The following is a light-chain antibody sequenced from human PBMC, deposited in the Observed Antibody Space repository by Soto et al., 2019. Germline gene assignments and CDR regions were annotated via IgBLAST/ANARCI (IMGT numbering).Light chain of an antibody. CDR1: QGIGKY. V-gene: IGKV1-9*01. CDR2: AAS. Sequence: DIQLTQSPSFLSASVGDRVTITCRTRQGIGKYLTWYQQRPGKAPQLLIFAASTLQSGVPSRFSGSESGTDFTLPLSDVQPEYFAPYYCQQPWTFGQGAKVEVE. J-gene: IGKJ1*01. CDR3: QQPWT.